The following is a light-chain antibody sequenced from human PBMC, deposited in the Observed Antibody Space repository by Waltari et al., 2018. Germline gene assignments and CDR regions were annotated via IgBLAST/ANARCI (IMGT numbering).Light chain of an antibody. V-gene: IGLV2-14*03. CDR2: DVS. Sequence: QSALTQPASVSGCHGPSITLPCTGDSSDLCYYDYVYWYQQHPGKAPKLIIYDVSEWPSGVANRFSGSKSGNTASLTISGLQAEDEADYYCSSFTSTNTLLFGGGTKLTVL. CDR1: SSDLCYYDY. CDR3: SSFTSTNTLL. J-gene: IGLJ2*01.